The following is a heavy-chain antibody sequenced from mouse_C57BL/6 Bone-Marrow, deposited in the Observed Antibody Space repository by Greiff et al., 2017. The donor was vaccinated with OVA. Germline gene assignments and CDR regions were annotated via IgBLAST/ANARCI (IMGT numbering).Heavy chain of an antibody. D-gene: IGHD2-3*01. CDR3: ARDGGDGYYLYYAMDY. V-gene: IGHV3-5*01. Sequence: VQLQQSGPGLVKPSQTVFLTCTVTGISITTGNYRWSWIRQFPGNKLEWIGYIYYSGTITYNPSLTSRTTITRDTPKNQFFLEMNSLTAEDTATYYCARDGGDGYYLYYAMDYWGQGTSVTVSS. CDR1: GISITTGNYR. CDR2: IYYSGTI. J-gene: IGHJ4*01.